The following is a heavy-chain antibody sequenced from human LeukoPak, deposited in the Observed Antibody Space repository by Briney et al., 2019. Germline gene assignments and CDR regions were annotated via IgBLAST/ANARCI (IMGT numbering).Heavy chain of an antibody. CDR1: GFTVSSNE. D-gene: IGHD3-22*01. Sequence: GGSLRLSCAASGFTVSSNEMSWVRQAPGKGLEWVSSISGGSTYCADSVKGRFTISRDNAKNSLYLQMNSLRAEDTAVYYCARPNYDSSGYYSYYYYYYMDVWGKGTTVTISS. CDR3: ARPNYDSSGYYSYYYYYYMDV. J-gene: IGHJ6*03. CDR2: ISGGST. V-gene: IGHV3-38-3*01.